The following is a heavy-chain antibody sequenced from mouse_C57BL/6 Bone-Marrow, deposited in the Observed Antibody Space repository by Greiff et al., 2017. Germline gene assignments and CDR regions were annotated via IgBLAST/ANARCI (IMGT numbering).Heavy chain of an antibody. Sequence: EVQLVESGGGLVKPGGSLKLSCAASGFTFSDYGMHWVRQAPEKGLEWVAYISRGSSTIYYADTVKGRFTISSDNANNTVFLQMTSLRSEDTAMYYCAITTVGATGAMDYGGRGTGVTVSS. CDR1: GFTFSDYG. CDR2: ISRGSSTI. V-gene: IGHV5-17*01. CDR3: AITTVGATGAMDY. J-gene: IGHJ4*01. D-gene: IGHD1-1*01.